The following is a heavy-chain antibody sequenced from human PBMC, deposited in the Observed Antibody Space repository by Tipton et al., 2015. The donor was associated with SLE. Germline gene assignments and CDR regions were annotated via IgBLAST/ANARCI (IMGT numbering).Heavy chain of an antibody. CDR1: GGSVSSRSHY. CDR2: IYYSGIT. Sequence: TLSLTCSVSGGSVSSRSHYWGWIRQPPGKGLEWIGSIYYSGITYYNPSVESRITISLDTSKDHFSLKLSSVTAADTAVYYCATLPIVEMARAYWGQGTLVTVSS. J-gene: IGHJ1*01. V-gene: IGHV4-39*07. D-gene: IGHD5-24*01. CDR3: ATLPIVEMARAY.